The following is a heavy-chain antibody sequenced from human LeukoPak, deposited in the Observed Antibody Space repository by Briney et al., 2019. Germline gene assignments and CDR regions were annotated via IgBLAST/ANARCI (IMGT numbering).Heavy chain of an antibody. CDR3: ARVRVLRDSSGYDY. J-gene: IGHJ4*02. D-gene: IGHD3-22*01. CDR2: INPNSGGT. Sequence: ASVKVSCRASGYTFTGYYMHWVRQAPGQGLEWMGWINPNSGGTNYAQKFQGRVTMTRDTSISTAYMELSRLRSDDTAVYYCARVRVLRDSSGYDYWGQGTLVTVSS. V-gene: IGHV1-2*02. CDR1: GYTFTGYY.